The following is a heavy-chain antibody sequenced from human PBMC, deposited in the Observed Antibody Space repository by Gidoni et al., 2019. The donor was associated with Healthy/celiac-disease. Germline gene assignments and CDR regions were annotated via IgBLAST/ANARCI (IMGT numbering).Heavy chain of an antibody. J-gene: IGHJ6*02. V-gene: IGHV3-53*02. CDR3: ARGEYSSGWYPYYDYGMDV. Sequence: EVQLVETGGGLIQPGGSLRLSCAASGFTVSSNYMGWVRQAPGKGLEWVSVIYSGGSTYYADSVKGRFTISRDNSKNTLYLQMNSLRAEDTAVYYCARGEYSSGWYPYYDYGMDVWGQGTTVTVSS. D-gene: IGHD6-19*01. CDR1: GFTVSSNY. CDR2: IYSGGST.